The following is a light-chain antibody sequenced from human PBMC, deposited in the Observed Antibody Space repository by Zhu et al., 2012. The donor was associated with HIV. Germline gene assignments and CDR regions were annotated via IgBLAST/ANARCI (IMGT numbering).Light chain of an antibody. Sequence: DIQMTQSPSTLSASVGDRVTITCRASQSVYKWLAWYQQKPEKAPKLLIYEASSLETRVPSRFSGSGSETEFTLTISSLQPDDFASYSCQQYYTPSYTFGQGTKLQIK. CDR2: EAS. V-gene: IGKV1-5*03. CDR3: QQYYTPSYT. CDR1: QSVYKW. J-gene: IGKJ2*01.